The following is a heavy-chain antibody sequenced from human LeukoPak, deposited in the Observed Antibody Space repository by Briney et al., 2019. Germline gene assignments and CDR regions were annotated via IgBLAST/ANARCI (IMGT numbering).Heavy chain of an antibody. CDR3: ARGRDYGNTEMGLDH. CDR1: GYTFTDYD. Sequence: GSVKLSCKTSGYTFTDYDINWVRQAPGQGLEWMGGINPNNGETNSAHNVQGRFTMTWDTSSSTAYMELRRVTSDDTAVYYCARGRDYGNTEMGLDHWGQGTPVTVSS. CDR2: INPNNGET. D-gene: IGHD4-11*01. V-gene: IGHV1-2*02. J-gene: IGHJ4*02.